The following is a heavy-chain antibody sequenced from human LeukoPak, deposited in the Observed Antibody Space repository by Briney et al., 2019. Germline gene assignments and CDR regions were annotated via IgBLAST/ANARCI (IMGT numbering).Heavy chain of an antibody. CDR3: ARFSSGWYFDY. J-gene: IGHJ4*02. Sequence: SETLSLTCTVSGGSISSYYWSWIRQPPGKGPEWIGEINHSGSTNYNPSLKSRVTISVDTSKNQFSLKLSSVTAADTAVYYCARFSSGWYFDYWGQGTLVTVSS. D-gene: IGHD6-19*01. CDR2: INHSGST. V-gene: IGHV4-34*01. CDR1: GGSISSYY.